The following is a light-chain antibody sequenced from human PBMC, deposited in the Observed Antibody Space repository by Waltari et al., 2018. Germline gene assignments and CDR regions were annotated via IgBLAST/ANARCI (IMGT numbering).Light chain of an antibody. CDR3: QKYVNLPAT. CDR1: QRVGTY. V-gene: IGKV3-20*01. Sequence: EIVSTQSPRTLSLSPGERATLSCRASQRVGTYLAWYQQKPGQAPRLLIYGASNRATGIPERFSGSGSGTDFSLTISRLEPEDFAVYYCQKYVNLPATFGQGTKVEIK. J-gene: IGKJ1*01. CDR2: GAS.